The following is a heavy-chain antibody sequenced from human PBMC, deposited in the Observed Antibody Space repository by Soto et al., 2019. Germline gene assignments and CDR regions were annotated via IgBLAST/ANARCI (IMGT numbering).Heavy chain of an antibody. Sequence: PSETLSLTCTVSGASVRSGGYYWSWIRQPPGKGLEWIGYIHDSGSTHYNPSLKSRVTISVDTSKNQFSLKLNSVISADTAVYYCARDRGHHDTSAYYQAPFDYWGLG. J-gene: IGHJ4*02. CDR3: ARDRGHHDTSAYYQAPFDY. D-gene: IGHD3-3*01. V-gene: IGHV4-61*08. CDR1: GASVRSGGYY. CDR2: IHDSGST.